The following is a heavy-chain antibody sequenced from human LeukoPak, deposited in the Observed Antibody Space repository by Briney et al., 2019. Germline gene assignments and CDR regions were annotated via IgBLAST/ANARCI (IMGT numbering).Heavy chain of an antibody. CDR3: VRDRAVSPSPPDAFDM. D-gene: IGHD4-17*01. V-gene: IGHV3-21*01. CDR2: IGYTSSDR. CDR1: GFTFSTYT. Sequence: RPGGSLRLSCAASGFTFSTYTMNWVRQAPGKGLEWVSSIGYTSSDRYYADSVKGRFTISRDNAENSLYLQMNSLRADDTAMYYCVRDRAVSPSPPDAFDMWGQGTMVTVAS. J-gene: IGHJ3*02.